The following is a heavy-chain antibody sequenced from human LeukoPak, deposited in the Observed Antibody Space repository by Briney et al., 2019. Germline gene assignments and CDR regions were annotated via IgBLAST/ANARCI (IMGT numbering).Heavy chain of an antibody. D-gene: IGHD2-15*01. CDR2: ISYDGSNK. V-gene: IGHV3-30*18. Sequence: PGRSLRLSCAASGFTFSSYGMHWVRQAPGKGLEWVAVISYDGSNKYYADSVKGRFTISRDNSKNTLYLQMNSLRAEDTAVYYCAKDLVRVVVVAALDNWGQGTLVTVSS. J-gene: IGHJ4*02. CDR3: AKDLVRVVVVAALDN. CDR1: GFTFSSYG.